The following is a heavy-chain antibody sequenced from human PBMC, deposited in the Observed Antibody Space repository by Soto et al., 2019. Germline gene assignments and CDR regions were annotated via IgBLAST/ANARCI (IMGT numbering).Heavy chain of an antibody. CDR1: GFTISTYA. V-gene: IGHV3-23*01. J-gene: IGHJ4*02. D-gene: IGHD6-19*01. CDR2: ISGSGDST. Sequence: EVQLLESGGGLVQPGGSLRLSCAASGFTISTYAMNWVRQAPGKGLEWVSGISGSGDSTYYADSVKGRFTVSRDNSKNTLYLQMNSLRGEDTAVFYCAKERSSGWSFDYWGQGTLVTVSP. CDR3: AKERSSGWSFDY.